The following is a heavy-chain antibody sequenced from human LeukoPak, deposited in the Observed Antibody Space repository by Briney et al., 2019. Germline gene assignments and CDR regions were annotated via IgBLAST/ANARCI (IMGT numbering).Heavy chain of an antibody. CDR3: ARRLTQYDCFDP. J-gene: IGHJ5*02. CDR2: IYYAGST. V-gene: IGHV4-39*01. D-gene: IGHD2-2*01. CDR1: GGSISTTDYY. Sequence: SETLSLTCTVSGGSISTTDYYWGWIRQPPEKGLEWIGSIYYAGSTFYRPSLRSRVTISVDTSKNQFSLTLRSVTAADTAVYYCARRLTQYDCFDPWGQGILVTVSS.